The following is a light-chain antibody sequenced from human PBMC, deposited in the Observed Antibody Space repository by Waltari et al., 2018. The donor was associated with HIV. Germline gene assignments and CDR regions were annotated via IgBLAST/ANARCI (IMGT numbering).Light chain of an antibody. J-gene: IGLJ1*01. CDR1: SSDVGGYNY. CDR2: DVN. Sequence: QSALTQPRSVSGSPGQSVTISCTGTSSDVGGYNYVSWYQQHPGKAPKLMIYDVNSRPSGVPDRFSVSKSGNTASLTISGLQAEDEADYYCCSYGGSFFYVFGTGTKVTVL. CDR3: CSYGGSFFYV. V-gene: IGLV2-11*01.